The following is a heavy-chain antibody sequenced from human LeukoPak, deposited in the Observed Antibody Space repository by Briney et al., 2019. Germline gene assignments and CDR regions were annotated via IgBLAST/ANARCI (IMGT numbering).Heavy chain of an antibody. D-gene: IGHD5-18*01. CDR1: GFTFSSYA. CDR2: ISASGGST. CDR3: AKAPTSMVNSYFDY. Sequence: GGSLRLSCAASGFTFSSYAMSWVRQAPGKGLGWVSAISASGGSTYYADSVKGRFTISRDNSKNTLYLQMNSLRAEDTAVYSCAKAPTSMVNSYFDYWGQGTLVTVSS. J-gene: IGHJ4*02. V-gene: IGHV3-23*01.